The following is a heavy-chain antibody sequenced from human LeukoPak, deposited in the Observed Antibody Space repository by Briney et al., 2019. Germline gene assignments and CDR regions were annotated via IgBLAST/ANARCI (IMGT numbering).Heavy chain of an antibody. D-gene: IGHD2-21*02. CDR3: AGEGDFWHCFDD. CDR2: IFHSGST. V-gene: IGHV4-59*01. J-gene: IGHJ4*02. CDR1: GASITSYY. Sequence: PSETLSLTCTVSGASITSYYWTWIRQPPGKGLEWIGNIFHSGSTNYNPSLKSRITISLEASKNQFSLRLSSVTASDTAVYYCAGEGDFWHCFDDWGRGTLVTVSS.